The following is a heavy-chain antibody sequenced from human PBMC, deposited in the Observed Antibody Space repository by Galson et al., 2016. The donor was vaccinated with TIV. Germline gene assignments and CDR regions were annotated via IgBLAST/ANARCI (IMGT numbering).Heavy chain of an antibody. CDR2: INPLFGIA. D-gene: IGHD3-16*01. J-gene: IGHJ6*03. Sequence: SVKVSCKASGGIFNTYAISWVRQAPGQGLEWMGGINPLFGIATYAEKFQGRVTITADTSTGPAYMELSNLRSEDTAMYYCARGPNYYHSYMDVWGKGTRSPSP. V-gene: IGHV1-69*10. CDR1: GGIFNTYA. CDR3: ARGPNYYHSYMDV.